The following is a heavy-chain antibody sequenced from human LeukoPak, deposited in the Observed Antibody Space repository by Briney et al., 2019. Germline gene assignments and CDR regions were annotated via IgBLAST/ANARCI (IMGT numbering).Heavy chain of an antibody. Sequence: GGSLRLSCAASGFTFSSYSMNWVRQAPGKGLEWVSSIGSSSSYIYYADSVKGRFTISRDNAKNSLYLQMNSLRAEDTAVYYCARDRGAFDYWGQGTLVTVSS. J-gene: IGHJ4*02. CDR3: ARDRGAFDY. V-gene: IGHV3-21*01. CDR2: IGSSSSYI. CDR1: GFTFSSYS. D-gene: IGHD3-10*01.